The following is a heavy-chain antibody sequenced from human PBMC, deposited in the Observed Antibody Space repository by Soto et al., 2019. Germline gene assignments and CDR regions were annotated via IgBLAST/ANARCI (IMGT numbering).Heavy chain of an antibody. V-gene: IGHV3-23*01. Sequence: EVQLLESGGGLVQPGGSLRLSCAASGFTFSSYAMSWVRQAPGKGLEWVSAISGSGGSTYYAESVKGRFTISRNNSKNTLYLKMNRLRAEETAVYYCAKDQFGGVDNWNDIFDYWGQGTLVTVSS. CDR1: GFTFSSYA. D-gene: IGHD1-1*01. J-gene: IGHJ4*02. CDR2: ISGSGGST. CDR3: AKDQFGGVDNWNDIFDY.